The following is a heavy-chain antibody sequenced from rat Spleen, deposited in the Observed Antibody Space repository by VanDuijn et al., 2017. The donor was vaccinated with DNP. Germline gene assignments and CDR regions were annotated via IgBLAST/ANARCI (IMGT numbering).Heavy chain of an antibody. J-gene: IGHJ2*01. V-gene: IGHV5S11*01. Sequence: EVQLVESGGGLVQPGRSMKLSCAASGFTFSNYYMAWVRQAPTKGLEWVAAISGVGGNTYYRDSVKGRFTISRDNAKSTLYLQMDSLRSEETATYYCAKAGGYSPWYFDCWGQGVMVTVSS. CDR3: AKAGGYSPWYFDC. CDR2: ISGVGGNT. CDR1: GFTFSNYY. D-gene: IGHD1-11*01.